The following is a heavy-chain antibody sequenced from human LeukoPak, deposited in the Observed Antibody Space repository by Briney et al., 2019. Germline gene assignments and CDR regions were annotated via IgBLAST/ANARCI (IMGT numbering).Heavy chain of an antibody. D-gene: IGHD3-22*01. J-gene: IGHJ5*02. CDR3: AKAQTYYYDSSGYYFPNWFDP. CDR2: ISSSSSTI. Sequence: GGSLRLSCAASGFTFSSYSMNWVRQAPGKGLEWVSYISSSSSTIYYADSVKGRFTISRDNSKNTLYLQMNSLRAEDTAVYYCAKAQTYYYDSSGYYFPNWFDPWGQGTLVTVSS. CDR1: GFTFSSYS. V-gene: IGHV3-48*01.